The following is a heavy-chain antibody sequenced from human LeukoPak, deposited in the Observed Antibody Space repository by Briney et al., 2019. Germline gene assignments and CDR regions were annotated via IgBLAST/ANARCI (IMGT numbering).Heavy chain of an antibody. V-gene: IGHV4-34*01. J-gene: IGHJ5*02. D-gene: IGHD3-22*01. CDR2: INHSGST. Sequence: SETLSLTCAVYGGSFSGYYWSWIRQPPGKGLEWIGEINHSGSTNYNPSLKSRVTISVDTSKNQFSLKLSSVTAADTAVYYCARKKGVYYYDSSGYRPWGQGTLVTVSS. CDR3: ARKKGVYYYDSSGYRP. CDR1: GGSFSGYY.